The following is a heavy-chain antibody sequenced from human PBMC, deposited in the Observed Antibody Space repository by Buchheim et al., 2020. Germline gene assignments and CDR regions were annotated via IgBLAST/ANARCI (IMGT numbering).Heavy chain of an antibody. CDR3: ARGPRGYYGSGSYRWFDP. Sequence: QVQLQESGPGLVKPSETLSLTCTVSGTFITTYFWSWIRQPPGKGLEWIGYVHHSEGTKYNPSLRSRVTMSLDMSESQFSLKLNSVTAADTAVYYCARGPRGYYGSGSYRWFDPWGQGTL. V-gene: IGHV4-59*12. CDR2: VHHSEGT. CDR1: GTFITTYF. D-gene: IGHD3-10*01. J-gene: IGHJ5*02.